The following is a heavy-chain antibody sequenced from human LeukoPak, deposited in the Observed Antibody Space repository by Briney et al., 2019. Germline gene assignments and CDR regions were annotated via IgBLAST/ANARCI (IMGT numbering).Heavy chain of an antibody. CDR2: IKQDGSEK. CDR3: AREIEGGTTTVAALDY. V-gene: IGHV3-7*01. J-gene: IGHJ4*02. CDR1: GFTFSSCR. D-gene: IGHD1-26*01. Sequence: GGSLRLSCAASGFTFSSCRMSWVRRAPGKGLEWVANIKQDGSEKYYVDSVKGRFTISRDNAKNSLYLQMNSLRAEDTAMYYCAREIEGGTTTVAALDYWGQGTLVTVSS.